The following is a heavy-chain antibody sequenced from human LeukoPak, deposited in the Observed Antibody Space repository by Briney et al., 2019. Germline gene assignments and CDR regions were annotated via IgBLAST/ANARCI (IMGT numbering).Heavy chain of an antibody. J-gene: IGHJ5*02. V-gene: IGHV1-3*01. D-gene: IGHD6-13*01. CDR2: INAGNGNT. CDR1: GYTFTSYA. Sequence: ASVKVFCKASGYTFTSYAMHWVRQAPGQRLEWMGWINAGNGNTKYSQKFQGRVTITRDTSASTAYMELSSLRSEDTAVYYCARERGPLAAAGTWWFDPWGQGTLVTVSS. CDR3: ARERGPLAAAGTWWFDP.